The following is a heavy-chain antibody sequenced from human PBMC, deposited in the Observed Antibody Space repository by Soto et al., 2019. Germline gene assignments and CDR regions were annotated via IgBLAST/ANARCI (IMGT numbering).Heavy chain of an antibody. D-gene: IGHD3-3*01. CDR1: GFTFSSYA. Sequence: GGSLGLSCAASGFTFSSYAMHCFRQAPGKGLEYVSAIRSNGGSTYYANSVKSRFTISRDSSKNTLSLQMGSLRAEDMAVYYCARGSVDDFWSGYLYYYYYMYVWGKGTTVTVSS. CDR3: ARGSVDDFWSGYLYYYYYMYV. J-gene: IGHJ6*03. V-gene: IGHV3-64*01. CDR2: IRSNGGST.